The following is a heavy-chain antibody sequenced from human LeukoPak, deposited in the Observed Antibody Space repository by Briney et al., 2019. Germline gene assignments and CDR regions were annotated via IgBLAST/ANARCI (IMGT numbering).Heavy chain of an antibody. CDR3: AKGGYYYDSSGYEAFDY. D-gene: IGHD3-22*01. J-gene: IGHJ4*02. CDR1: GFTFSSYA. Sequence: GGSLRLSCAASGFTFSSYAMNWVRQAPGKGLEWISSISGSGDNTYYADSVKGRFTISRDNSKNTLYLQMNSLRAEDTAVYYCAKGGYYYDSSGYEAFDYWGQGTLVTVSS. V-gene: IGHV3-23*01. CDR2: ISGSGDNT.